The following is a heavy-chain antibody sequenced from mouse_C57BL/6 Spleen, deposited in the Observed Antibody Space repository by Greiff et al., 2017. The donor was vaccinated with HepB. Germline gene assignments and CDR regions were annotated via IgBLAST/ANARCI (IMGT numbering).Heavy chain of an antibody. CDR1: GYSFTGYF. Sequence: EVQLQQSGPELVKPGDSVKISCKASGYSFTGYFMNWVMQSHGKSLEWIGRINPYNGDTFYNQKFKGKATLTVDKSSSTAHMELRSLTSEDSAVYYCARGGGDWYFDVWGTGTTVTVSS. V-gene: IGHV1-20*01. CDR2: INPYNGDT. J-gene: IGHJ1*03. CDR3: ARGGGDWYFDV.